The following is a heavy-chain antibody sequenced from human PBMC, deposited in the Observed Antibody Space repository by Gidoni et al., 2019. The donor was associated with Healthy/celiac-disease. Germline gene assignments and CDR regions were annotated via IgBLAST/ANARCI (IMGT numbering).Heavy chain of an antibody. J-gene: IGHJ4*02. CDR2: IRSKAYGGTT. V-gene: IGHV3-49*03. CDR1: GFTFGDYA. Sequence: EVQLVESGGGLVQPGRSLRLPCTASGFTFGDYAMSWFRQAPGKGLEWVGFIRSKAYGGTTEYAASVKGRFTISRDDSKSIAYLQMNSLKTEDTAVYYCTRALTEEMATIPWYFDYWGQGTLVTVSS. D-gene: IGHD5-12*01. CDR3: TRALTEEMATIPWYFDY.